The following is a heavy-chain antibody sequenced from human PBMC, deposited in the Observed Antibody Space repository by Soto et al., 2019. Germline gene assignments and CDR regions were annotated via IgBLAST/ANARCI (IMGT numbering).Heavy chain of an antibody. CDR3: AREGHYSWNYLYYFDA. CDR1: GFTFSDYY. Sequence: QVQLVESGGGLVKPGGSLRLSCAASGFTFSDYYMSWIRQAPGKGLEWISYISSSTTTMFYADSVKGRFTISRDNARNSLYLQMNSLRAEDTAVYYCAREGHYSWNYLYYFDAWGQGTLVTVSS. V-gene: IGHV3-11*01. D-gene: IGHD1-7*01. CDR2: ISSSTTTM. J-gene: IGHJ4*02.